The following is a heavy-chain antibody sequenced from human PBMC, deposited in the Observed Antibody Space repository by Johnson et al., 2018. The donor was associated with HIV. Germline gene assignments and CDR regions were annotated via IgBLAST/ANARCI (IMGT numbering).Heavy chain of an antibody. D-gene: IGHD3-22*01. CDR3: AKRLGYDSRGDQLDI. J-gene: IGHJ3*02. CDR1: GFTFSDYP. Sequence: VQLVESGGGLVQPGGSLRLSCAASGFTFSDYPMHWVRQAPGKGLEWVSGISGGGGRTFYADSVKGRFTISRDNSKNTLYLEMNSLRAEDTAVYYCAKRLGYDSRGDQLDIWGQGTMVTVSS. CDR2: ISGGGGRT. V-gene: IGHV3-23*04.